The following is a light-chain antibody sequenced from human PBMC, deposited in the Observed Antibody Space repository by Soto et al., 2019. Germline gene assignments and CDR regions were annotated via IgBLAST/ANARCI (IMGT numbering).Light chain of an antibody. V-gene: IGKV3D-15*01. CDR3: QQYNNWPPST. CDR1: QSVTST. J-gene: IGKJ1*01. CDR2: GLS. Sequence: EVVLTQSPGILSLSPGERASLSCRASQSVTSTFLAWYQQKPGQAPRLLIYGLSSRATFIPDRFSGSGSGTAFTTPISSMQSQDFAVYYCQQYNNWPPSTFGQGTKV.